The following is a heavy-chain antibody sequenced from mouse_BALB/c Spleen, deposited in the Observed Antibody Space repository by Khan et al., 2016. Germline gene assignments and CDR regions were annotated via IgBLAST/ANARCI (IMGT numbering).Heavy chain of an antibody. CDR2: ILPGSGST. CDR3: ARTDRRGYFDY. J-gene: IGHJ2*01. V-gene: IGHV1-9*01. Sequence: QVQLKQSGAELMKPGASVKISCKATGYTFSSYWIEWVKQRPGHGLEWIGEILPGSGSTNYNEKFGGKATFTADTSSNTAYMQLSSLTSEDSAVHYCARTDRRGYFDYWGQGTTLTVSS. CDR1: GYTFSSYW.